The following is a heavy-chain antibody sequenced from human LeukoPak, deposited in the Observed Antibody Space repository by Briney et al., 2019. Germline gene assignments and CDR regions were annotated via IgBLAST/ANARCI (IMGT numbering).Heavy chain of an antibody. J-gene: IGHJ4*02. CDR2: ISSSGSTI. V-gene: IGHV3-48*03. CDR1: GFTFSSYE. D-gene: IGHD6-13*01. Sequence: GGSLGLSCAASGFTFSSYEMNWVRQAPGKGLEWVSYISSSGSTIYYADSVKGRFTISRDNAKNSLYLQMNSLRAEDTAVYYCARDYSSSWYFRYFDYWGQGTLVTVSS. CDR3: ARDYSSSWYFRYFDY.